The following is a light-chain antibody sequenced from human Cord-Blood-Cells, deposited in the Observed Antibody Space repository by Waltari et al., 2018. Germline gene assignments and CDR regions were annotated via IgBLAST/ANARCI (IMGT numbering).Light chain of an antibody. J-gene: IGLJ2*01. CDR3: SSYTSSSTLV. CDR2: DVS. CDR1: SSDVGGYNY. Sequence: QSALPHPASVSGSPGQSITISCTGTSSDVGGYNYVSWYQQHPGKAPKLMIYDVSNRPSGVSNRFSGSKSGNTASLTISGLQAEDEADYYCSSYTSSSTLVFGGGTKLT. V-gene: IGLV2-14*01.